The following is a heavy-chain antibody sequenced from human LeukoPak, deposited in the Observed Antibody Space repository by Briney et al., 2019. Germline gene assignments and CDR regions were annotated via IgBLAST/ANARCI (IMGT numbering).Heavy chain of an antibody. J-gene: IGHJ2*01. D-gene: IGHD5-12*01. CDR1: GFTFSSYD. CDR2: IGTAGDT. Sequence: PGGSLRLSCAASGFTFSSYDMHGVRQATGKGLEGVSAIGTAGDTYYPGSVKGRFTISRENAKSYLYLQMNSLRAGDTAVYYCARVRKYSGYYSWYFDLWGRGTLVTVSS. V-gene: IGHV3-13*01. CDR3: ARVRKYSGYYSWYFDL.